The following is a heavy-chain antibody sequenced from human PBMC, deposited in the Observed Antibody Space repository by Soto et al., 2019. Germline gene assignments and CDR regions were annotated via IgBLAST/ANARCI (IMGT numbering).Heavy chain of an antibody. CDR3: ARDGVGPIAVAGIAWFDP. V-gene: IGHV1-8*01. CDR2: INPNIGTT. Sequence: ASVKVSCKASGYTFTSYDINWVRQATGQGLEWMGGINPNIGTTDYAQKFQGRVTMTRNTSTSTAYMELSSLRSEDTAVYYCARDGVGPIAVAGIAWFDPWGQGTLVTVSS. CDR1: GYTFTSYD. D-gene: IGHD6-19*01. J-gene: IGHJ5*02.